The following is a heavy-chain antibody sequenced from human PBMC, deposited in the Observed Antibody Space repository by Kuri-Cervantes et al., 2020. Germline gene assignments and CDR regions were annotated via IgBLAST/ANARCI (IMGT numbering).Heavy chain of an antibody. D-gene: IGHD1-26*01. CDR2: IGPNSGGT. V-gene: IGHV1-2*02. CDR3: ARDRMGAITWGFDY. CDR1: GYTFTGYY. Sequence: ASVKVSCKASGYTFTGYYIHWVRQAPGQGLEWMGGIGPNSGGTNYALRFQGRVTMTRDTSISTVYMELSSLRSDDTAVYYCARDRMGAITWGFDYWGQGTLVTVSS. J-gene: IGHJ4*02.